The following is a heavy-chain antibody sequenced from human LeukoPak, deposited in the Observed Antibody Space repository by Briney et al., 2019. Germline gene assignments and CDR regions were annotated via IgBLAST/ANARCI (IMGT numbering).Heavy chain of an antibody. V-gene: IGHV7-4-1*02. CDR2: INTDTGNP. D-gene: IGHD2-2*01. CDR1: GYTFTSYA. Sequence: ASVKVSCKASGYTFTSYAINWVRQAPGQGLEWMGWINTDTGNPTYAQGFTGRFVFSLDTSVSTAYLQISSLKAEDTAVYYCARGRGYCSYSSCYAGYYFDFLGQGTLVTVSS. J-gene: IGHJ4*02. CDR3: ARGRGYCSYSSCYAGYYFDF.